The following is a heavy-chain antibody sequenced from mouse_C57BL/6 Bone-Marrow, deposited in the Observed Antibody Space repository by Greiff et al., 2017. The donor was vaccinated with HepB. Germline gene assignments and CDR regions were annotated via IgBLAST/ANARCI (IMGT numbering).Heavy chain of an antibody. Sequence: VKLQESGAELARPGASVKLSCKASGYTFTSYGISWVKQRTGQGLEWIGEIYPRSGNTYYNEKFKGKATLTADKSSSTAYMELRSLTSEDSAVYFCARGEGNPFAYWGQGTLVTVSA. CDR3: ARGEGNPFAY. D-gene: IGHD2-1*01. CDR2: IYPRSGNT. V-gene: IGHV1-81*01. CDR1: GYTFTSYG. J-gene: IGHJ3*01.